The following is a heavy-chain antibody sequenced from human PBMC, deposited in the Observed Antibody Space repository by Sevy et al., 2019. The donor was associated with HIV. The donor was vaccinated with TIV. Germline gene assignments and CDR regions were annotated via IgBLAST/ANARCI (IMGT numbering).Heavy chain of an antibody. CDR1: GFTFSSYA. D-gene: IGHD3-10*02. CDR3: AREGCSKPLDY. V-gene: IGHV3-23*01. CDR2: FSFGCGKI. J-gene: IGHJ4*02. Sequence: GGSLRLSCAASGFTFSSYAMCWVRQAPGKGLEWVSTFSFGCGKINYADSVKGRLTISRDNSKNTLYLQMHSLGAEDTAVYYCAREGCSKPLDYWGQGTLVTVSS.